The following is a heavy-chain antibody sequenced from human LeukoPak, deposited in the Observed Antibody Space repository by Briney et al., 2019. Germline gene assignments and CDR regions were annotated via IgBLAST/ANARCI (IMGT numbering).Heavy chain of an antibody. D-gene: IGHD2-15*01. Sequence: SQTLSLTCALSGDSVSSTSVAWHWIRQSPSRGLEWLERTYYRSKWYNDCAVSVKSRITINPDTSKNQFSLQLNSVTPEDTAVYYCARKVVGGAFDIWGQGTMVTVSS. V-gene: IGHV6-1*01. CDR3: ARKVVGGAFDI. CDR1: GDSVSSTSVA. J-gene: IGHJ3*02. CDR2: TYYRSKWYN.